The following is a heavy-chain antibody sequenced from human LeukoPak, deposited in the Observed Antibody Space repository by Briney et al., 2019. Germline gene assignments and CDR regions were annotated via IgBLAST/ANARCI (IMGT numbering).Heavy chain of an antibody. V-gene: IGHV3-30-3*02. J-gene: IGHJ6*02. D-gene: IGHD6-19*01. CDR3: AKSIAVAAYYYYYGMDV. CDR2: ISYDGSNK. Sequence: GRSLRLSCAASGFTFSSYAMHWVRQAPGKGLEWVAVISYDGSNKYYADSVKGRFTISRDNSKNTLYLQMNSLRAEDTAVYYCAKSIAVAAYYYYYGMDVWGQGTTVTVSS. CDR1: GFTFSSYA.